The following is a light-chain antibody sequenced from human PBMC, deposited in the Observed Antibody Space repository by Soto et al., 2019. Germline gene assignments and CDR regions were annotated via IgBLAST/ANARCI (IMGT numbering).Light chain of an antibody. CDR1: QSVSSSSY. J-gene: IGKJ2*01. CDR2: GAS. V-gene: IGKV3-20*01. CDR3: RPDGSSTSYT. Sequence: EIVLTQSPGTLSLSPGERATLSCRASQSVSSSSYLAWYQQKPGQAPRLLIYGASSRATGIPDRFSGSGSATDFTLTISRMEPEDVSVYYCRPDGSSTSYTFGQGTKLEIK.